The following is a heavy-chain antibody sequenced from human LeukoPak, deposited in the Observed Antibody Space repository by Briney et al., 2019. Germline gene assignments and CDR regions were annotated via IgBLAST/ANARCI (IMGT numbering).Heavy chain of an antibody. V-gene: IGHV4-59*12. D-gene: IGHD6-13*01. CDR3: AKGGGTGIDIDY. CDR1: GDSISTDY. CDR2: IYYSGSS. Sequence: SETLSLTCTASGDSISTDYWSWIRQPPGKGLEWIGYIYYSGSSNYNPSLKSRVTISVDTSKNQFSLKLSSVTAADTAVYYCAKGGGTGIDIDYWGQGTLVTVSS. J-gene: IGHJ4*02.